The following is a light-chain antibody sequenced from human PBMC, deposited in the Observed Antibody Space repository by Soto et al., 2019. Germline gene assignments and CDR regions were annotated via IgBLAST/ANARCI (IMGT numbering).Light chain of an antibody. J-gene: IGKJ5*01. Sequence: DIVMTQSPRSLPVTPGEPASISCRSSQSLLHRNGYNYLEWYLQKPGRSPQLPIYLGSNRASGVPDRFSGSGSGTDFTLKISRVEAEDVGVYYCMQALQTPITFGQGTRLEIK. CDR1: QSLLHRNGYNY. CDR2: LGS. CDR3: MQALQTPIT. V-gene: IGKV2-28*01.